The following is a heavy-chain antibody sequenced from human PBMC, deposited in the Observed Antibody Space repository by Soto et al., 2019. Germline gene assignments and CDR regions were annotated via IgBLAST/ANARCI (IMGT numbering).Heavy chain of an antibody. Sequence: PSETLSLTCTVSGGSISSSSYYWGWIRQPPGKGLEWIGSIYYSGSTYYNPSLKSRVTISVDTSKNQFSLKLSSVTAADTAVYYCARHGGDYLYYYYGMDVWGQGTTVTVS. D-gene: IGHD4-17*01. CDR3: ARHGGDYLYYYYGMDV. CDR1: GGSISSSSYY. V-gene: IGHV4-39*01. J-gene: IGHJ6*02. CDR2: IYYSGST.